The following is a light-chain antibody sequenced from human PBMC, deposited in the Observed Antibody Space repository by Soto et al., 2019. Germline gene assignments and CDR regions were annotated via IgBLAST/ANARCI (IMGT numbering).Light chain of an antibody. CDR1: SSDVGGYNY. CDR3: SSSTSSSMLYVV. J-gene: IGLJ2*01. CDR2: DVS. Sequence: QSVLTQPASVSRSPGQSITISCTGTSSDVGGYNYVSWYQQHPGKAPKLMIYDVSNRPSGVSNRFSGSKSGNTASLTISGLQAEDEADYYCSSSTSSSMLYVVFGRGTKVTVL. V-gene: IGLV2-14*01.